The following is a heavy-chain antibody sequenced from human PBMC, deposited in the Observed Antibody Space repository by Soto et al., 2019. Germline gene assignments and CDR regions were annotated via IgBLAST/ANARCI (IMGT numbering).Heavy chain of an antibody. Sequence: ASVKVSWKASGYTFTSYGISWVRNDTGQGLEWMGWISAYNGNTNYAQKLQGRVTMTTDTSTSTAYMELRSLRSDDTAVYYCARDKRTTVTTPADYWGQGTLVTVSS. CDR3: ARDKRTTVTTPADY. V-gene: IGHV1-18*04. D-gene: IGHD4-17*01. CDR2: ISAYNGNT. J-gene: IGHJ4*02. CDR1: GYTFTSYG.